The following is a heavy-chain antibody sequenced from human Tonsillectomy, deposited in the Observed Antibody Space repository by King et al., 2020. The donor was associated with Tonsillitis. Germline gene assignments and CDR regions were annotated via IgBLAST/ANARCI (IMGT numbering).Heavy chain of an antibody. CDR2: TSYHGRNK. D-gene: IGHD4-23*01. Sequence: VQLVESGGGVVQPGGSLRLSCAASGFTFSSHAMHWVRQTPGRGLEWVAVTSYHGRNKYYADSVRGRFTISRDNSKSTLYLQMNSLRPDDTAVYYCARAPIRYSGDSDLWDFDYWGQGTLVTVSS. CDR1: GFTFSSHA. J-gene: IGHJ4*02. V-gene: IGHV3-30*04. CDR3: ARAPIRYSGDSDLWDFDY.